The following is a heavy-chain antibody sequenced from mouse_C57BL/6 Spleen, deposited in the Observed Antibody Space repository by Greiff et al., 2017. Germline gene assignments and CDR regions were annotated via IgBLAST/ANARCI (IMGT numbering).Heavy chain of an antibody. V-gene: IGHV1-77*01. CDR3: AREGDLYGNYEGYFDV. CDR1: GYTFTDYY. D-gene: IGHD2-1*01. Sequence: VQLQQSGAELVKPGASVKISCKASGYTFTDYYINWVKQRPGQGLEWIGKIGPGSGSTYYNEKFKGKATLTADKSSSTAYMQLSSLTSEDSAVYFCAREGDLYGNYEGYFDVWGTGTTVTVSS. J-gene: IGHJ1*03. CDR2: IGPGSGST.